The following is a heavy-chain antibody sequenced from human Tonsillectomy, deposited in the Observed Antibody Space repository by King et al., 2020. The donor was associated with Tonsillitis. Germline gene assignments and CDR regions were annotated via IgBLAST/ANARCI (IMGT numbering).Heavy chain of an antibody. V-gene: IGHV3-9*01. J-gene: IGHJ4*02. D-gene: IGHD5/OR15-5a*01. CDR1: GFTFDDYA. CDR3: AKGKDVDIVSTITAGYFDY. Sequence: VQLVESGGGLVQPGRSLRLSCAASGFTFDDYAMHWVRQAPGKGLDWVSGISWNSGSIGYADSVKGRFTVSRDNAKNSLYLQMNSLRPEDTALYYCAKGKDVDIVSTITAGYFDYWGQGTLVTVSS. CDR2: ISWNSGSI.